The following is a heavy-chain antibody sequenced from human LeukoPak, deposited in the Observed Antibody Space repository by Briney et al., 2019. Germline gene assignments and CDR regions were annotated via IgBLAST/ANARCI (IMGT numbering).Heavy chain of an antibody. CDR1: GYTFSSYY. J-gene: IGHJ4*02. CDR2: INVSGGST. V-gene: IGHV1-46*01. D-gene: IGHD4-17*01. CDR3: ARDKIGGGDYGMIDY. Sequence: ASVKVSCKASGYTFSSYYMHWVRQAPGQGLEWMGIINVSGGSTRYAQKLEGRVTVTRDTSTSTVYMELSSLRSEGTAVYYCARDKIGGGDYGMIDYWGQGTLVTVSS.